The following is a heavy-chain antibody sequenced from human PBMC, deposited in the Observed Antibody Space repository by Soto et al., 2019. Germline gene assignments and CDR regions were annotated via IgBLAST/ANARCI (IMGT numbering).Heavy chain of an antibody. Sequence: SETLSLTCTVSGGSISSSSYYWGWIRQPPGKGLEWIGSIYYNGSTYYNPSLKSRVTISVDTSKNQFSLKLSSVTAADTAVYYCARHKGESGYEIYYFDYWGQGTLVTVSS. D-gene: IGHD5-12*01. CDR2: IYYNGST. CDR1: GGSISSSSYY. V-gene: IGHV4-39*01. J-gene: IGHJ4*02. CDR3: ARHKGESGYEIYYFDY.